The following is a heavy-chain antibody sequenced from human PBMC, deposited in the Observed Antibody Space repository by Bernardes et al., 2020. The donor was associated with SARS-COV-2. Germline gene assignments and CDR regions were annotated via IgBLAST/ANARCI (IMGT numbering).Heavy chain of an antibody. CDR2: FDPEDGET. D-gene: IGHD3-3*01. CDR3: ATAHRFKMNDY. CDR1: GYTLTELS. V-gene: IGHV1-24*01. J-gene: IGHJ4*02. Sequence: VSVKVSCKVSGYTLTELSMHWVRQAPGKGLEWMGGFDPEDGETIYAQKFQGRVTMTEDTSTDTAYMELSSLGSEGTAVYYCATAHRFKMNDYWGQGTLVTVSS.